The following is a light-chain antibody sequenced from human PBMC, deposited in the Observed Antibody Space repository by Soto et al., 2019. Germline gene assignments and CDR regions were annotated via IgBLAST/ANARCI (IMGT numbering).Light chain of an antibody. Sequence: QSVLTQPASVSGAPGQSITISCTGTSSDGGGYNYVSWYQQQSGKAPKLMIHEVSNRPSGVSNRFSGSKSGNTASLTISGLQAEDEADYYCSSYTSSRAYVFGIGTKVTVL. J-gene: IGLJ1*01. CDR1: SSDGGGYNY. CDR3: SSYTSSRAYV. CDR2: EVS. V-gene: IGLV2-14*01.